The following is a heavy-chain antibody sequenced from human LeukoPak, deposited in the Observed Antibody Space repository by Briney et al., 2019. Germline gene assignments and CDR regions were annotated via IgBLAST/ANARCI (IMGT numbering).Heavy chain of an antibody. CDR1: GFTFSSYW. CDR3: ARDGTAAGLYFDL. V-gene: IGHV3-7*03. Sequence: GGSLRLSCSVSGFTFSSYWMNWVRQAPGKGLEWVASIKYDGGEKSYVDSVRDRFTISRDNTKNSLHLQMSSLRGEDTAVYYCARDGTAAGLYFDLWGRGTLVTVSS. D-gene: IGHD6-13*01. J-gene: IGHJ4*01. CDR2: IKYDGGEK.